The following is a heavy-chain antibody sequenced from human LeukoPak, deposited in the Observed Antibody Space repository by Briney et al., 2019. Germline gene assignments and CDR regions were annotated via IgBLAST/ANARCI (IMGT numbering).Heavy chain of an antibody. CDR2: IYYSGST. J-gene: IGHJ4*02. CDR1: GGSISSSSYY. Sequence: PSETLSLTCTVSGGSISSSSYYWGWIRQPPGKWLEWIGSIYYSGSTYYNPSLKSRVTISVDTSKNQFSLKLSSVTAADTAVYYCARVWFGELLLDYWGQGTLVTVSS. D-gene: IGHD3-10*01. V-gene: IGHV4-39*07. CDR3: ARVWFGELLLDY.